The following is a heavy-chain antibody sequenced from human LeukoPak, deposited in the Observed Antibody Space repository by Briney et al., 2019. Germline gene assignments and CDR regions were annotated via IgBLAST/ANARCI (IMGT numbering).Heavy chain of an antibody. CDR2: INNEGSDT. CDR3: ATKAGNYQERVSLDY. CDR1: GLTFSNHW. J-gene: IGHJ4*02. Sequence: GGSLRFSCVVSGLTFSNHWMHWVRQAPGKGLVWVSHINNEGSDTRYADSVKGRFTISRDNGKNTVYLQMNSLRADDAAVYYCATKAGNYQERVSLDYWGQGILVTVSS. V-gene: IGHV3-74*01. D-gene: IGHD3-10*01.